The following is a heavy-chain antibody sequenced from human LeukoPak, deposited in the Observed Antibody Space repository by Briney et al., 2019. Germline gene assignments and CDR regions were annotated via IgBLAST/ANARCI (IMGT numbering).Heavy chain of an antibody. J-gene: IGHJ4*02. Sequence: GGSLRLSCAASGFTFSDFYMSWIRQAPGKGLEWISYISTSGNTIHYADSVRGRFTISRDNAKNSLYLQMDSLRAEDTAVYYCAKHLWRDLLWFGEGYYFGYWGQGTLVTVSS. V-gene: IGHV3-11*01. CDR3: AKHLWRDLLWFGEGYYFGY. CDR2: ISTSGNTI. D-gene: IGHD3-10*01. CDR1: GFTFSDFY.